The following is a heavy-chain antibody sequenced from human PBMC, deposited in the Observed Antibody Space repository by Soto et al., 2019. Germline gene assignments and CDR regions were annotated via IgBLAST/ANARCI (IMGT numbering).Heavy chain of an antibody. CDR3: ATDLWGVETPMIS. CDR1: GFSFSSHF. CDR2: LSLSGGNA. V-gene: IGHV1-46*01. Sequence: ASVKVSCKASGFSFSSHFIHWVRQAPGRGLEWVGILSLSGGNANYAQKLQGRVAMYRDTSTNTAFMELSRLRSDDTAVYYCATDLWGVETPMISWGQGTRVTVSS. D-gene: IGHD5-18*01. J-gene: IGHJ4*02.